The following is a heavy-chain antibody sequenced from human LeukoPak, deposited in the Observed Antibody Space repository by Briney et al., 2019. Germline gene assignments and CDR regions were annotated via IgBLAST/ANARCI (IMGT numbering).Heavy chain of an antibody. CDR3: ARDGEGGYSYGYNYFDY. CDR2: ISYDGGNK. CDR1: GFTFSSYA. D-gene: IGHD5-18*01. V-gene: IGHV3-30*04. J-gene: IGHJ4*02. Sequence: GGSLRLSCAASGFTFSSYAMHWVRQAPGKGLEWVAVISYDGGNKYYADSVKGRFTISRDNSKNTLYLQMNSLRAEDTAVYYCARDGEGGYSYGYNYFDYWGQGTLVTVSS.